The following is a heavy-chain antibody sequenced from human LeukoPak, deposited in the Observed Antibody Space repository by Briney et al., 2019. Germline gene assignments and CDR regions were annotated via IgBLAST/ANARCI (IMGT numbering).Heavy chain of an antibody. Sequence: SETLSLTCTASGGSISSGGYSWSWIRQPPGKGLEWIGYIYHSGSTYYNPSLKSRVTISVDTSKNQFSLKLSSVTAADTAVYYCARSPSPEVTQVAAGTGDWFDPWGQGTLVTVSS. V-gene: IGHV4-30-2*05. CDR2: IYHSGST. D-gene: IGHD6-13*01. CDR3: ARSPSPEVTQVAAGTGDWFDP. J-gene: IGHJ5*02. CDR1: GGSISSGGYS.